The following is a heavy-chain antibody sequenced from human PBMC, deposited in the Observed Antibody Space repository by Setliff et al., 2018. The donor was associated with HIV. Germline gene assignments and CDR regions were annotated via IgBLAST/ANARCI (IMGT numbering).Heavy chain of an antibody. CDR2: ASPSGSS. Sequence: SETLSLTCTVSGGSISGYYWSWIRQPAGKGLEWIGRASPSGSSNYSPSLKSRVSISIDTSKQFSLNVRSLTAADTAVYYCARSNSGSGTGRGYYYHMDVWGKGTTVTVSS. J-gene: IGHJ6*03. CDR1: GGSISGYY. V-gene: IGHV4-4*07. CDR3: ARSNSGSGTGRGYYYHMDV. D-gene: IGHD3-9*01.